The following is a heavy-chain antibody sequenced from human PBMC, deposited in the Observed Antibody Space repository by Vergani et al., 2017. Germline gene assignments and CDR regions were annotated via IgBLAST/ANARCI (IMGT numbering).Heavy chain of an antibody. Sequence: VELLESGGGLAQPGGSLRVSCSASGFRVTTYYMSWVRQAPGKGLEWVSVIKSDGRTSYAESVRGRFTISRDTSRNAVYLQMNILRVEDTGVYYCTRSEXSGTTCYGNYFDLWGHGILVTVSS. CDR3: TRSEXSGTTCYGNYFDL. CDR2: IKSDGRT. J-gene: IGHJ4*01. D-gene: IGHD5-12*01. CDR1: GFRVTTYY. V-gene: IGHV3-66*02.